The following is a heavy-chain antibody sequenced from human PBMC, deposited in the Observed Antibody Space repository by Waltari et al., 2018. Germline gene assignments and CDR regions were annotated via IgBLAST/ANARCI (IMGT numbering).Heavy chain of an antibody. V-gene: IGHV3-66*02. CDR3: ARDLAVDV. D-gene: IGHD3-3*01. CDR1: GFTVSSNY. Sequence: EVQLVESGGGLVQPGGSLRLSCAASGFTVSSNYMSWVRQAPGKGLEWVAVIYSGGSTYYADSVKGRFTIARDNSKNTLYLQMNSLRAEDTAVYYCARDLAVDVWGKGTTVTVSS. CDR2: IYSGGST. J-gene: IGHJ6*04.